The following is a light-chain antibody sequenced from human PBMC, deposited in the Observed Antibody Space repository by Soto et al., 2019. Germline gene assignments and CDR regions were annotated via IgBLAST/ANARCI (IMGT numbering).Light chain of an antibody. V-gene: IGKV3-20*01. CDR3: QQYAGSPYT. J-gene: IGKJ2*01. Sequence: EIVLTQSPGTLSLSPGERATLSCRASQSVTHNHLAWYQQKRGQAPRLLIYIASARATGLPGRFSGSGSGTDFTLTISSLEPEDFAVYYCQQYAGSPYTFGQGTKLEI. CDR2: IAS. CDR1: QSVTHNH.